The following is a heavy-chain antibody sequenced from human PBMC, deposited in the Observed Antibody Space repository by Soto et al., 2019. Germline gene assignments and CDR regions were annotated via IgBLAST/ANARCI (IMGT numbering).Heavy chain of an antibody. V-gene: IGHV1-46*01. J-gene: IGHJ6*02. CDR3: ARDVSGPGATYVMDV. CDR2: INPGGGRT. Sequence: ASVKVSCKISGYTLTEISMHWVRQPPGKGLEWMGIINPGGGRTAYAQKFQGRVTLTRDMSTSTVYMELTSLTYDDTAVYYCARDVSGPGATYVMDVWGQGTTVTVSS. CDR1: GYTLTEIS. D-gene: IGHD2-2*01.